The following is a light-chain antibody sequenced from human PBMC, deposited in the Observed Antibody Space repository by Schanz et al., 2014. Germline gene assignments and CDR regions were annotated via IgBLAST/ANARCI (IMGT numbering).Light chain of an antibody. CDR2: GAS. J-gene: IGKJ4*01. Sequence: EIVLTQSPATLSLSPGERATLSCRASQSVSSYLAWYQQRPGQAPRLLIYGASTRATGIPARFSGSGSGTDFTLTINRLEPEDFAVYYCQQYGSSPLTFGGGTKVEIK. CDR3: QQYGSSPLT. CDR1: QSVSSY. V-gene: IGKV3-20*01.